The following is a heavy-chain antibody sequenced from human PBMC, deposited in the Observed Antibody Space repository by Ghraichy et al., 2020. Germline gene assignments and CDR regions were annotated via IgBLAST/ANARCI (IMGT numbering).Heavy chain of an antibody. Sequence: SETLSLTCTVSGGSISSYYWSWIRQPPGKGLEWIGYIYYSGSTNYNPSLKSRVTISVDTSKNQFSLKLSSVTAADTAVYYCVRGRPEVRGAFDLWGQGTMVTFSS. J-gene: IGHJ3*01. CDR3: VRGRPEVRGAFDL. V-gene: IGHV4-59*01. CDR2: IYYSGST. CDR1: GGSISSYY. D-gene: IGHD3-10*01.